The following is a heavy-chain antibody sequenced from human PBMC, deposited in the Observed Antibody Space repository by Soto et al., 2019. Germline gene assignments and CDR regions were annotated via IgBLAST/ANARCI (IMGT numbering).Heavy chain of an antibody. CDR3: ARENYLDAFDI. J-gene: IGHJ3*02. CDR1: GFTLRSYW. CDR2: IKQDGTAK. D-gene: IGHD3-10*01. V-gene: IGHV3-7*01. Sequence: SLRLSCAASGFTLRSYWMHWFRQAPGKGLEWVSRIKQDGTAKNYVDSVEGRFTISRDNAKNSLYLQMNSLRAEDTAVYYCARENYLDAFDIWGQGTMVNVAS.